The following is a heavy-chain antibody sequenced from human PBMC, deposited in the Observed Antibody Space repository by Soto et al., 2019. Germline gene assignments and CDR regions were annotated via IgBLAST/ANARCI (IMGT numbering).Heavy chain of an antibody. D-gene: IGHD5-12*01. CDR3: AAMSGHSVAWFDH. CDR1: GFTFNNAW. CDR2: VKSKTEGGTV. J-gene: IGHJ5*02. V-gene: IGHV3-15*01. Sequence: VQLVESGGGLVKPGGSLRLSCAASGFTFNNAWMSWVRQAPGKGLEWVGRVKSKTEGGTVDYAAPVKGRFSISRDDSTNTLFEQMNSLKTEDTAVYYCAAMSGHSVAWFDHWGQGTLVTVSS.